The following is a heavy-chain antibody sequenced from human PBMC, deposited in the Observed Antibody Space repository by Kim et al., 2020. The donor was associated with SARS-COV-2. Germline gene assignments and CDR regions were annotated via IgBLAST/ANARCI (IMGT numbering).Heavy chain of an antibody. CDR3: ARRVGSGCFNFEY. CDR2: ISDSGDVT. D-gene: IGHD3-22*01. CDR1: GFTFSSYG. J-gene: IGHJ4*02. V-gene: IGHV3-23*01. Sequence: GGSLRLSCAASGFTFSSYGMSWVRQAPGKGLEWVSAISDSGDVTASADSVEGRFTISRDNFKNTLFLQMNSLRAEDTAVYYCARRVGSGCFNFEYWGQGTLVTVSS.